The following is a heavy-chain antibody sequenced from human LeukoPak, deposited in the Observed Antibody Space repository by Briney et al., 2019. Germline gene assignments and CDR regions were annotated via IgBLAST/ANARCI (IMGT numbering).Heavy chain of an antibody. Sequence: GGSLILSCAASGFTFSSYSMNWVRQAPGKGLEGVSSISSSSSYIYYADSVKGRFTISRANATNSPYLQMYSLRTEDTAVNYCSREKGGMGWYFDLWGSGPLVTVSS. CDR2: ISSSSSYI. CDR1: GFTFSSYS. V-gene: IGHV3-21*01. J-gene: IGHJ2*01. CDR3: SREKGGMGWYFDL. D-gene: IGHD1-26*01.